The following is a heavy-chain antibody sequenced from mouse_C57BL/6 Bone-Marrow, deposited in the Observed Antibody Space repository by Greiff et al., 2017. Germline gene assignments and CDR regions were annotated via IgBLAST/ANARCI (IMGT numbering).Heavy chain of an antibody. J-gene: IGHJ3*01. V-gene: IGHV14-4*01. Sequence: EVQLVESGAELVRPGASVKLSCTASGFNIKDDYMHWVKQRPEQGLEWIGWIDPENGDTEYASQFQGKATITADTSSNTAYLQLSSLTSEDTAVYYCTTRLRSFAYWGQGTLVTVSA. CDR3: TTRLRSFAY. CDR1: GFNIKDDY. CDR2: IDPENGDT. D-gene: IGHD1-1*01.